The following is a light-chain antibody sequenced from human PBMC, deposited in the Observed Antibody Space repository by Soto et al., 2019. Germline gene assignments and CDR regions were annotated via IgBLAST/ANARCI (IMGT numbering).Light chain of an antibody. Sequence: QSALTQPRSVSGSPGQSVTISCTGTSTDDGGYNYVSWYQQHPGKVPKLMLYDVSKRPSGVPDRFSGSKSGNTASLTISRLQAEDEADYYCCSYAGRDTLYVFGSGTKVTVL. J-gene: IGLJ1*01. CDR3: CSYAGRDTLYV. CDR1: STDDGGYNY. V-gene: IGLV2-11*01. CDR2: DVS.